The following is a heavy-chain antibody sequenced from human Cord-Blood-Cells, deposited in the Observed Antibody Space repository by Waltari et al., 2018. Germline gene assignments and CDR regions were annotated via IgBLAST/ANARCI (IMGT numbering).Heavy chain of an antibody. Sequence: QVQLVQSGAEVKKPGASVKVSCKASGYTFTSYAMHWVRQAPGQRLEWMGWINAGNGNTKYSQKFQGRVTITRDTSASTAYMGLSSLRSEDTAVYSCERGGNIVVVPAAPFDYWGQGTLVTVSS. V-gene: IGHV1-3*01. D-gene: IGHD2-2*01. CDR3: ERGGNIVVVPAAPFDY. CDR1: GYTFTSYA. J-gene: IGHJ4*02. CDR2: INAGNGNT.